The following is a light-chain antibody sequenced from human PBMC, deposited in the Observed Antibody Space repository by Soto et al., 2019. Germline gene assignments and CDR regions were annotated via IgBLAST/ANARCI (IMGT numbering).Light chain of an antibody. CDR1: QTVNSDY. CDR3: QQYGGSPMVT. V-gene: IGKV3-20*01. CDR2: GAS. J-gene: IGKJ4*01. Sequence: EIVLTQSPGTLSLSPGQRATLSCRASQTVNSDYVAWYQQKPGQAPRLLISGASKRATGIPDSFSGSGSGIDFTLTSSRLEPEDFAMYYCQQYGGSPMVTFGGGTKVAIK.